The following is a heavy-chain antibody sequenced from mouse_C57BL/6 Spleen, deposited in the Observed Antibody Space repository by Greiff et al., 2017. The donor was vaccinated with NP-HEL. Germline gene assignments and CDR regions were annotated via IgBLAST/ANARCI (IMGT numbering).Heavy chain of an antibody. CDR1: GFTFSDYY. V-gene: IGHV5-16*01. CDR3: ARGYDTRHYYAMDY. Sequence: EVKLVESEGGLVQPGSSMKLSCTASGFTFSDYYMAWVRQVPEKGLEWVANINYDGSSTYYLDSLKSRFIISRDNAKNILYLQMSSLKSEDTATYYCARGYDTRHYYAMDYWGQGTSVTVSS. J-gene: IGHJ4*01. D-gene: IGHD2-3*01. CDR2: INYDGSST.